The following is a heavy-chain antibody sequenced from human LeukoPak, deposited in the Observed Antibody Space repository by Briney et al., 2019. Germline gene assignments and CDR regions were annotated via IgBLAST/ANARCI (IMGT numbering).Heavy chain of an antibody. D-gene: IGHD7-27*01. J-gene: IGHJ3*02. CDR3: ARELGSYDAFDI. CDR2: IYYSGST. Sequence: PSETLSLTCTVSGGSISSSSYYWGWIRQPPGKGLEWIGSIYYSGSTYYNPSLKSRVTISVDTSKNQFSLKLSSVTAADTAVYYCARELGSYDAFDIWGQGTMVTVSS. V-gene: IGHV4-39*07. CDR1: GGSISSSSYY.